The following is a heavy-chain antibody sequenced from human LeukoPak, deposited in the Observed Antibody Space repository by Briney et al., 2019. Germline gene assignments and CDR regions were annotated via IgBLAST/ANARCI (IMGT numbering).Heavy chain of an antibody. Sequence: GGSLRLSCAASGFTFNNYGMHWVRQAPGKGLEWVAFIRYDGSNKYYADSVKGRFTISRDNSKNTLYLQMNSLRAEDTAVYYCAKGLGYSPTEWGQGTLVTVSS. CDR2: IRYDGSNK. D-gene: IGHD5-18*01. J-gene: IGHJ4*02. CDR3: AKGLGYSPTE. V-gene: IGHV3-30*02. CDR1: GFTFNNYG.